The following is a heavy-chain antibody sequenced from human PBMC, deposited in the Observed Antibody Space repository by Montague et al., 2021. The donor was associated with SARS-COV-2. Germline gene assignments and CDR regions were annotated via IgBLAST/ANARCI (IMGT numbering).Heavy chain of an antibody. Sequence: SETLSFTCIVSGTSVRSYYWSWIRQPPGKGLEWIGYIYDSGSTNYNPSLKSRVTISVDTPKNQFSLKLSSVTAADTAVYYCARENTVTTFGGPYYIDSWGQGTLVTVSA. D-gene: IGHD4-17*01. CDR2: IYDSGST. V-gene: IGHV4-59*02. J-gene: IGHJ4*02. CDR1: GTSVRSYY. CDR3: ARENTVTTFGGPYYIDS.